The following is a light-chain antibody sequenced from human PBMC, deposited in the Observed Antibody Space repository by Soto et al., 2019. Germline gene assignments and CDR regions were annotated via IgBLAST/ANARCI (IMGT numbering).Light chain of an antibody. V-gene: IGLV2-23*02. CDR1: SSDVGSYNL. CDR2: EVS. J-gene: IGLJ1*01. Sequence: QCPLTQPSSVSGAAGQAITISCTGTSSDVGSYNLVSWYQQHPGKAPKLMIYEVSKRPSGVSHRFSGSKSGNTASLTISGLRAEDEADYYCCSYAGSSTSFGTGTKVTVL. CDR3: CSYAGSSTS.